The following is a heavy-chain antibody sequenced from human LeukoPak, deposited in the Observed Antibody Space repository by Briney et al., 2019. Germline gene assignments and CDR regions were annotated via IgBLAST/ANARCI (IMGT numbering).Heavy chain of an antibody. CDR1: GFTFSSHA. CDR3: VKDPCSAWGSSHY. V-gene: IGHV3-23*01. CDR2: INDSGCST. Sequence: GGSLRLSCAPSGFTFSSHAMSWVRQAPGKGLEWVSGINDSGCSTYYADSVKGRFTISRDNYKNALYLQMNSLRAEDTAIYYCVKDPCSAWGSSHYWGQGTLVSVSS. D-gene: IGHD7-27*01. J-gene: IGHJ4*02.